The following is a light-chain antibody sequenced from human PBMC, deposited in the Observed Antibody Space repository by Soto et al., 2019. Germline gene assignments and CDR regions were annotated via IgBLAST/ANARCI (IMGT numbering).Light chain of an antibody. CDR1: QSVNSTY. CDR3: QQYGSSSYT. V-gene: IGKV3-20*01. J-gene: IGKJ2*01. CDR2: GAS. Sequence: EIVLTQSPGTLSLSPGERATLSCRASQSVNSTYLAWYQQNPGQAPRLLIYGASSRATGIPDRFSGSGSRTDFTLTISRLEHEDFAVYFCQQYGSSSYTFGQGTKLEIK.